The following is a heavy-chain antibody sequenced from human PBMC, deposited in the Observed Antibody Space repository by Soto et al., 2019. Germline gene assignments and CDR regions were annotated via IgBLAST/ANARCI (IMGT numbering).Heavy chain of an antibody. D-gene: IGHD5-18*01. CDR2: ISYDGSNK. CDR1: GFTFSSYA. J-gene: IGHJ6*02. CDR3: ARDDPGRYSGMDV. Sequence: QVQLVESGGGVVQPGRSLRLSCAASGFTFSSYAIHWVRQAPGKGLEWVAVISYDGSNKYYADSVKGRFTISRDNSKNTRYLQRNSLRAEDTAVYYCARDDPGRYSGMDVWGQGTTVTVSS. V-gene: IGHV3-30-3*01.